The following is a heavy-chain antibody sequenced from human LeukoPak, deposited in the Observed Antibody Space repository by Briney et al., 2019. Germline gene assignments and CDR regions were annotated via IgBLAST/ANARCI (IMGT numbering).Heavy chain of an antibody. CDR2: ISSSSSYI. CDR3: ARDAAIMVYAQDYYYMDV. J-gene: IGHJ6*03. CDR1: GFTFSSYS. Sequence: PGGSLRLSCAASGFTFSSYSMNWVRQAPGKGLEWVSSISSSSSYIYYADSVKGRFTISRDNAKNSLYLQMNSLRAEDTAVYYSARDAAIMVYAQDYYYMDVWGKGTTVTVSS. D-gene: IGHD2-8*01. V-gene: IGHV3-21*01.